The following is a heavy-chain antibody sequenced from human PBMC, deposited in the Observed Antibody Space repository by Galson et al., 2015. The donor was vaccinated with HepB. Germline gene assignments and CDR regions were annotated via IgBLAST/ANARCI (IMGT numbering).Heavy chain of an antibody. V-gene: IGHV1-18*01. CDR3: ARGGGGGSSWYPSYYYYGMDV. J-gene: IGHJ6*02. Sequence: SVKVSCKASGYTFTSYGISWVRQAPGQGLEWMGWISAYNGNTNYAQKLQGRVTMTTDTSTSTAYMELRSLRSDDTAVYYCARGGGGGSSWYPSYYYYGMDVWGQGTTVTVSS. D-gene: IGHD6-13*01. CDR2: ISAYNGNT. CDR1: GYTFTSYG.